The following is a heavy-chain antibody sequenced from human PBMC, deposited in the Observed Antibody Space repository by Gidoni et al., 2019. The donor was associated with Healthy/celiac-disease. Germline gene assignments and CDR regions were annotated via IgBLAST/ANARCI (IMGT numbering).Heavy chain of an antibody. D-gene: IGHD3-10*01. V-gene: IGHV3-33*01. CDR3: ARDRGLGVHLRYYYGMDV. CDR1: GFTFSSYG. J-gene: IGHJ6*02. Sequence: VQPGRSLRLSCAASGFTFSSYGMHWVRQAPGKGLEWVAGIWYDGSNKYYADSVKGRFTISRDNSKNTLYLQMNSRRAEDTAVYYCARDRGLGVHLRYYYGMDVWGQGTTVTVSS. CDR2: IWYDGSNK.